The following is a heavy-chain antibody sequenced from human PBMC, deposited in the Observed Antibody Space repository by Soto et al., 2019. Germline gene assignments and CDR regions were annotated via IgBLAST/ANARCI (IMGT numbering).Heavy chain of an antibody. CDR3: VKSLYYYGSGSHHYYYGMDV. J-gene: IGHJ6*02. D-gene: IGHD3-10*01. V-gene: IGHV3-7*01. CDR2: INPGGSEK. Sequence: GGSLRLSCVASGFSFSDSWMDRVRQAPGKGPEWVANINPGGSEKNYVDSVKGRFTISRDNAKNSLFLQMSNLRAEDTGVYYCVKSLYYYGSGSHHYYYGMDVWGQGTTVTVSS. CDR1: GFSFSDSW.